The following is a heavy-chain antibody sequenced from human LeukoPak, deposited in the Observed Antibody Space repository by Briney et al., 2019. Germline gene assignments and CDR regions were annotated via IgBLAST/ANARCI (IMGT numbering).Heavy chain of an antibody. V-gene: IGHV1-2*02. CDR2: INPNSGGT. D-gene: IGHD2-2*01. CDR1: GYTFTDYY. CDR3: ARLQGCTSTTCRGEDY. Sequence: ASVKVSCKASGYTFTDYYMHWVRQAPGQGLEWMGWINPNSGGTNYAQKFQGRVTMTRDTSISTAYMELSRLRSDDSAVYYCARLQGCTSTTCRGEDYWGQGTLVTVSS. J-gene: IGHJ4*02.